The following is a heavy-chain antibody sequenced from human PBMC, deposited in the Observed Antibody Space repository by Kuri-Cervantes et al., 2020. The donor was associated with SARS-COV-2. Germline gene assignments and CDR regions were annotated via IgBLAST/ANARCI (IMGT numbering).Heavy chain of an antibody. CDR3: ARDRPRGQDIVVVPAAQKDYYYGMDV. D-gene: IGHD2-2*01. CDR2: INPNSGGT. Sequence: ASVKVSCKASGYTFTGYYMHWVRQAPGQGLEWMGWINPNSGGTNYAQKFQGWVTMTRDTSISTAYMELSRLRSDDTAVYYCARDRPRGQDIVVVPAAQKDYYYGMDVWGQGTTVTVSS. CDR1: GYTFTGYY. V-gene: IGHV1-2*04. J-gene: IGHJ6*02.